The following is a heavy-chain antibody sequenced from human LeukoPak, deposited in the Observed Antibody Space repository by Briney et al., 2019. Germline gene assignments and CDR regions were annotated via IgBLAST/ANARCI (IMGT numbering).Heavy chain of an antibody. J-gene: IGHJ4*02. CDR3: ARASGSGDYFDY. CDR2: IYYSGST. D-gene: IGHD1-26*01. V-gene: IGHV4-59*01. Sequence: PSETLSLTCTVSGGSISSYYWSWIRQPPGKGLEWIGYIYYSGSTNYNPSLKSRVTISVDTSKNQFSLKLSSVTAADTAVYYCARASGSGDYFDYWGQGTLVTVSS. CDR1: GGSISSYY.